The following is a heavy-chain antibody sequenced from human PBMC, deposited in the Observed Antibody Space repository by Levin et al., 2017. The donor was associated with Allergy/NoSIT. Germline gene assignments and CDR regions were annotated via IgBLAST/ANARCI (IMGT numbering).Heavy chain of an antibody. V-gene: IGHV3-7*04. CDR2: IKQDGSEK. D-gene: IGHD6-13*01. J-gene: IGHJ4*02. Sequence: GESLKISCAASGFTFSSYWMSWVRQAPGKGLEWVANIKQDGSEKYYVESVKGRFTISRDNAKNSLYLQMNSLRAEDTDVYYCARDQLVGGAENDYWGQGTLVTVSS. CDR3: ARDQLVGGAENDY. CDR1: GFTFSSYW.